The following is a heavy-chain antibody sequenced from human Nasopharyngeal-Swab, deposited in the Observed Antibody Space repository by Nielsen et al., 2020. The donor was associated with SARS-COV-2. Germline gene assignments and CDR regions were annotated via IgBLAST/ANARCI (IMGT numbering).Heavy chain of an antibody. CDR2: ISSSSYI. CDR3: ASEGTVTSYYYYGMDV. Sequence: WIRQPPGKGLEWVSSISSSSYIYYADSVKGRSTISRDNAKNSLYLQMNSLRAEDTAVYYCASEGTVTSYYYYGMDVWGQGTTVTVSS. V-gene: IGHV3-69-1*01. D-gene: IGHD4-17*01. J-gene: IGHJ6*02.